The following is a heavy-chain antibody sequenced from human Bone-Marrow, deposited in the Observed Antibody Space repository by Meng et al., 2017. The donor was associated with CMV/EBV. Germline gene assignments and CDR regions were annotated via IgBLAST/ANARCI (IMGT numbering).Heavy chain of an antibody. CDR2: ISAYNGNT. CDR3: AMGARPGY. V-gene: IGHV1-18*01. CDR1: GGTFSSYA. J-gene: IGHJ4*02. Sequence: VSVTVSCKASGGTFSSYAISWVRQAPGQGLEWMGWISAYNGNTNYAQKLQGRVTMTTDTSTSTAYLDLRSLRSDETAVYYCAMGARPGYWGQGALVTVSS. D-gene: IGHD6-6*01.